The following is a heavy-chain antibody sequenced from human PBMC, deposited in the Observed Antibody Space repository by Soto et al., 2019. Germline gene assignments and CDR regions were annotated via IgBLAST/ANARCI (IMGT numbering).Heavy chain of an antibody. CDR3: ARENGGTYNGAFDL. J-gene: IGHJ3*01. V-gene: IGHV1-69*01. CDR1: GGPFSTNA. D-gene: IGHD1-26*01. Sequence: QVQLVQSGAGVRKPGSSVKVSCEASGGPFSTNALSWVRQAPGQGLEWIGGIIFVFNTSNYAQKFQGRVTIIADASTRTVYLELRSLRSDDTAVYYCARENGGTYNGAFDLWGQGTMVTVSS. CDR2: IIFVFNTS.